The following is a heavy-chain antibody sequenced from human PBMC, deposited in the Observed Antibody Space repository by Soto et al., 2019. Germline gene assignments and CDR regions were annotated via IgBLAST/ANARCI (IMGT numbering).Heavy chain of an antibody. CDR1: GGSISSGGYY. D-gene: IGHD1-7*01. Sequence: QVRLQESGPGLVKPSQTLSLTCTVSGGSISSGGYYWSWIRQHPGKGLEWIGYIYYSGSTYYNPSLKSRVTISADTSNNQFSLKLSSVTAADTAVYYCARDVTGTTSGFDYWGQGTLVTVSS. V-gene: IGHV4-31*03. CDR2: IYYSGST. J-gene: IGHJ4*02. CDR3: ARDVTGTTSGFDY.